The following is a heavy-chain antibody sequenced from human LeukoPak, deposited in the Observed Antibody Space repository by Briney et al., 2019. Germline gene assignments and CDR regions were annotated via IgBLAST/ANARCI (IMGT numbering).Heavy chain of an antibody. J-gene: IGHJ4*02. CDR1: GYSFTSYW. D-gene: IGHD2-2*01. V-gene: IGHV5-51*01. CDR2: IYPGDSDT. CDR3: SSLGYCSSTSCEYYFDY. Sequence: GESLKISCKGSGYSFTSYWLGWVRQMPGKGLEWMGIIYPGDSDTRYSSSFQGQVTTSADKSISTTYLLWSSLKASDTAMYYCSSLGYCSSTSCEYYFDYWGQGTLVTVSS.